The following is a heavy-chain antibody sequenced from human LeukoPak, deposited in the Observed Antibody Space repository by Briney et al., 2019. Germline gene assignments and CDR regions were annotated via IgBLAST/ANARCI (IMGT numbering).Heavy chain of an antibody. CDR2: INHSGST. CDR3: ARGRLPLDY. Sequence: SETLSLTCAVSGGSISSRNWWSWVRQPPGKGLEWIGEINHSGSTNYNPSLKSRVTISVDTSKNQFSLKLSSVTAADTAVYYCARGRLPLDYWGQGTLVTVSS. CDR1: GGSISSRNW. D-gene: IGHD4-11*01. V-gene: IGHV4-4*02. J-gene: IGHJ4*02.